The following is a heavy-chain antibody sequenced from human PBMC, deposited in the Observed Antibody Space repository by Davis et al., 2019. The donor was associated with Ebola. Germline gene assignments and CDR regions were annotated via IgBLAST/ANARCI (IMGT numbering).Heavy chain of an antibody. CDR2: IKQDGSEK. CDR3: ARGSLGYCSSTSCANFDY. CDR1: GFTFSNYW. J-gene: IGHJ4*02. Sequence: PGGSPRLSCAASGFTFSNYWMSWVRQAPGKGLEWVANIKQDGSEKYYVDSVKGRFTISRDNAKNSLYLQMNSLRAEDTAVYYCARGSLGYCSSTSCANFDYWGQGTLVTVSS. D-gene: IGHD2-2*01. V-gene: IGHV3-7*01.